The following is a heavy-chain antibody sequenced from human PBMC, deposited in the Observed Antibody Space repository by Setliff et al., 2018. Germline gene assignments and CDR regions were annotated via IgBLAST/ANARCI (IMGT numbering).Heavy chain of an antibody. J-gene: IGHJ4*02. CDR2: MYSSGTT. V-gene: IGHV4-39*02. CDR1: SGYISTSNYF. Sequence: SETLSLTCIVSSGYISTSNYFWGWVRQPPGRGLEWIGSMYSSGTTNYNPSLKSRVTMSVDASKSLLSLKLSSVTTTDTAVYYCAGLFRDGWNYFDSWGQETLVTVSS. CDR3: AGLFRDGWNYFDS. D-gene: IGHD2-21*01.